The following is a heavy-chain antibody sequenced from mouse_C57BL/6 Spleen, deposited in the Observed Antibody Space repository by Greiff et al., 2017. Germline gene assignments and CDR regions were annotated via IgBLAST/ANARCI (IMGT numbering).Heavy chain of an antibody. CDR1: GFNIKDDY. J-gene: IGHJ2*01. V-gene: IGHV14-4*01. CDR3: TTASTVVAYYFDY. Sequence: VQLKQSGAELVRPGASVKLSCTASGFNIKDDYMHWVKQRPEQGLEWIGWIDPENGDTEYASKFQGKATITADTSSNTAYLQLSSLTSEDTAVYYCTTASTVVAYYFDYWGQGTTLTGSS. D-gene: IGHD1-1*01. CDR2: IDPENGDT.